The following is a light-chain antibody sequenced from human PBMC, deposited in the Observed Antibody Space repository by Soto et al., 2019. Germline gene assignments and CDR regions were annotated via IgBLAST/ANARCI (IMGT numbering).Light chain of an antibody. V-gene: IGKV1-39*01. CDR2: AAS. J-gene: IGKJ3*01. CDR1: QSISSY. Sequence: DIQMTQSPSSLSASVGDRVTITCRASQSISSYLNWYQQKPGKAPKLLIYAASSLQSGVPSRFSGSGSGTDFTLTISSLQPEDFATYYCQQSYSNPHTTFGPGTKVDI. CDR3: QQSYSNPHTT.